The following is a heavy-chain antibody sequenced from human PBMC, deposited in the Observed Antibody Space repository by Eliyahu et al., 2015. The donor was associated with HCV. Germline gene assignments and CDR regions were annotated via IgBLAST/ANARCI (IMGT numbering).Heavy chain of an antibody. CDR3: ARHVGSYFYYGLDV. Sequence: QLQLRESGPGLVKPSETLSLTCTVSGASISSSGGSWGWVRQPPGKGLEWVGSFYFGGNTHYNPSLRSRVTLSVDPSTNQFSLNVKSMAAADTAVYYCARHVGSYFYYGLDVWGQGTTVTVSS. CDR2: FYFGGNT. J-gene: IGHJ6*02. CDR1: GASISSSGGS. V-gene: IGHV4-39*01.